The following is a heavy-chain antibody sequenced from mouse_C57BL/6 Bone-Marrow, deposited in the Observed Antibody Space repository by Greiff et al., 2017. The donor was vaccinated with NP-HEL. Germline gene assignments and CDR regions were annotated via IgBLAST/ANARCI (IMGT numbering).Heavy chain of an antibody. CDR2: IDPSDSYT. Sequence: VQLQQPGAELVMPGASVKLSCKASGYTFTSYWMHWVKQRPGQGLEWIGEIDPSDSYTNYNQKFKGKSTLTVDKSSSTAYMQLSSLTSEDSAVYYCAREGVGDLYFDYWGQGTTLTVSS. D-gene: IGHD3-3*01. J-gene: IGHJ2*01. CDR3: AREGVGDLYFDY. CDR1: GYTFTSYW. V-gene: IGHV1-69*01.